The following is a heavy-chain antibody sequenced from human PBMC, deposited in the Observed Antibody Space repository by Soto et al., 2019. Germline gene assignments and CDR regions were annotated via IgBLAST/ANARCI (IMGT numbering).Heavy chain of an antibody. CDR3: ASVGTTGWFEIDY. CDR2: IYYSGST. V-gene: IGHV4-39*07. J-gene: IGHJ4*02. CDR1: GGSISSSSYY. D-gene: IGHD3-10*01. Sequence: SETLSLTCTVSGGSISSSSYYWGWIRQPPGKGLEWIGSIYYSGSTYYNPSLKSRVTISVDTSKNQFSLKLSSVTAADTAVYYCASVGTTGWFEIDYWGQGTLVTVS.